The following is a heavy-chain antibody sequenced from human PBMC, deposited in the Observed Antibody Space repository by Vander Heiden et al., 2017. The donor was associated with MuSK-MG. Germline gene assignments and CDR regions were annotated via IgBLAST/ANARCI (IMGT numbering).Heavy chain of an antibody. J-gene: IGHJ5*02. CDR3: ARYYGSGSYYNARSHSRVS. D-gene: IGHD3-10*01. CDR1: GGSISSSNW. CDR2: IYHSGST. V-gene: IGHV4-4*02. Sequence: QVQLQESGPGLVKPSGTLSLTCAVSGGSISSSNWWSWVRQPPGKGLEWIGEIYHSGSTNYNPSLKSRVTISVDKSKNQFSLKLSSVTAADTAVYYCARYYGSGSYYNARSHSRVSWGQGTLVTVSS.